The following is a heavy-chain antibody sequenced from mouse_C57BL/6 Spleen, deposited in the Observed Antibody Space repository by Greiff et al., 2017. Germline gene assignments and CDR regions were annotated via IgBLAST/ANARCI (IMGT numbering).Heavy chain of an antibody. Sequence: QVQLQQSGPELVKPGASVKISCKASGYAFSSSWMHWVKQRPGKGLEWIGRIYPGDGDTNYNGKFKGKATLTADKSSSTAYMQVSSLTSEDCAVYFCATMVADWGQGTLVTVSA. J-gene: IGHJ3*01. CDR2: IYPGDGDT. D-gene: IGHD1-1*02. V-gene: IGHV1-82*01. CDR3: ATMVAD. CDR1: GYAFSSSW.